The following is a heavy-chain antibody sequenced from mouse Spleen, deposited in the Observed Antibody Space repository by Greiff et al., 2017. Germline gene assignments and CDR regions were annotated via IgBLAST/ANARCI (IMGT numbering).Heavy chain of an antibody. CDR2: IYPRDGST. V-gene: IGHV1-85*01. Sequence: VKLMESGPELVKPGASVKLSCKASGYTFTSYDINWVKQRPGQGLEWIGWIYPRDGSTKYNEKFKGKATLTVDTSSSTAYMELHSLTSEDSAVYFCAREGDYYGSSYAWFAYWGQGTLVTVSA. D-gene: IGHD1-1*01. CDR3: AREGDYYGSSYAWFAY. CDR1: GYTFTSYD. J-gene: IGHJ3*01.